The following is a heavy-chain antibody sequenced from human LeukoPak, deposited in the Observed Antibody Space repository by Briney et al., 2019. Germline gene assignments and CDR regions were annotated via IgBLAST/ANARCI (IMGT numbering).Heavy chain of an antibody. CDR2: IYYSGSA. D-gene: IGHD3-10*01. CDR3: ARGFGHWGLSWFDP. Sequence: SETLSLTCTVSGGSVSSGSYYWSWIRQPPGKGLEWIGYIYYSGSAKYNPSLKSRVTISVDTSKNQFSLKLTSVTAADTAVYYCARGFGHWGLSWFDPWGQGTLVTVSS. J-gene: IGHJ5*02. CDR1: GGSVSSGSYY. V-gene: IGHV4-61*01.